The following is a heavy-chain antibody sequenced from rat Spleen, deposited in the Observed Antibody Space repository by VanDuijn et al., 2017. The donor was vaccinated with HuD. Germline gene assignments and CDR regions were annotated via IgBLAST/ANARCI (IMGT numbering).Heavy chain of an antibody. J-gene: IGHJ2*01. D-gene: IGHD1-10*01. V-gene: IGHV3-1*01. CDR2: ITYSGTT. CDR1: GFSLTSYN. CDR3: ARYTATISFDY. Sequence: VQLKESGPGLVQPSQTLSLTCTVSGFSLTSYNVHWVRQPPGKGLEWMGFITYSGTTTYNPSLKSRISITLDTSKNQFFLQLNSVTTEDTATYYCARYTATISFDYWGRGVMVTVSS.